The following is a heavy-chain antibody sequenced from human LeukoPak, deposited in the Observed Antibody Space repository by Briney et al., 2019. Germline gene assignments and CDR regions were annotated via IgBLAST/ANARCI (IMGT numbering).Heavy chain of an antibody. CDR3: ARDLYSSRTNDAFVI. Sequence: SETLSLTCTVSSGSIGSYYWSWIRQPPGKGLEWIGYIYYTGSTDYNPSLKSRVTILVDRSKNQFSLKLSSLTAADTAVYYCARDLYSSRTNDAFVIWGQGTMVTVSS. CDR1: SGSIGSYY. J-gene: IGHJ3*02. V-gene: IGHV4-59*01. CDR2: IYYTGST. D-gene: IGHD6-13*01.